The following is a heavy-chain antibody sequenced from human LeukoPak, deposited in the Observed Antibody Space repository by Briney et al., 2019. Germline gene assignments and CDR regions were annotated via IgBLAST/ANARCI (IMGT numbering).Heavy chain of an antibody. Sequence: PSQTLSLTCTVSGDSFTSGGFYWSWIRQHPVKGLEWIGYIYYSGSTYYNPSLKSRISISVDTSKNQFSLKLSSMTAADTAIYYCAKFLGGAGAFDTWGQGTVVTVSS. CDR3: AKFLGGAGAFDT. CDR2: IYYSGST. V-gene: IGHV4-31*03. CDR1: GDSFTSGGFY. D-gene: IGHD3-3*01. J-gene: IGHJ3*02.